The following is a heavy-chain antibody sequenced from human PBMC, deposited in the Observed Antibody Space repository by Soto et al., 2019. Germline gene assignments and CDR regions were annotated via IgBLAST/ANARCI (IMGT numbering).Heavy chain of an antibody. J-gene: IGHJ3*02. CDR3: ARCATGAHAFGI. D-gene: IGHD2-8*02. CDR2: IYYSGST. CDR1: GGSISSSSYY. Sequence: QLQLQESGPGLVKPSETLSLTCTVSGGSISSSSYYWGWIRQPPGKGLEWIGSIYYSGSTYYNPSLKSRVTISVDTSKNQFSLKLSSVTAADTAVYYCARCATGAHAFGIWGQGTMVTVSS. V-gene: IGHV4-39*01.